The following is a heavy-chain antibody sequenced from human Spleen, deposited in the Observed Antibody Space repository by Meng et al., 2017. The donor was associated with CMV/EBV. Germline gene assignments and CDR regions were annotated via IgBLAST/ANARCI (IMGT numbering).Heavy chain of an antibody. CDR1: GASISGYY. Sequence: GSLRLSCTVSGASISGYYWTWIRQPPGKGLEWIGYIYYSGSTDYNTSLKSRVTMSVDTSKNQFSLKLRSVTAADTAVYYCASYSRGYSPHWGQGTLVTVSS. V-gene: IGHV4-59*01. D-gene: IGHD5-18*01. CDR2: IYYSGST. CDR3: ASYSRGYSPH. J-gene: IGHJ4*02.